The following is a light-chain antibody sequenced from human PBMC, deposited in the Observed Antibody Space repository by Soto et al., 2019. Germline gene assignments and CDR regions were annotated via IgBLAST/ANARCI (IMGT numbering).Light chain of an antibody. CDR3: QQCYSTPWT. J-gene: IGKJ1*01. Sequence: DIVMTQSPDSLAVSLGERATINCKSSQSLLYSSNNKNYLAWYQQKPGQPPKLLIYWASTRESGVPDRFSGSGSGTDFTLIISSLQAEDVAVYYCQQCYSTPWTFGRGTKVEIK. CDR1: QSLLYSSNNKNY. CDR2: WAS. V-gene: IGKV4-1*01.